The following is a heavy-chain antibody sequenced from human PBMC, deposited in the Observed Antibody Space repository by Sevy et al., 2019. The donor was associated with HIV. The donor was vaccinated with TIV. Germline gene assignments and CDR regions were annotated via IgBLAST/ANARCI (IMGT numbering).Heavy chain of an antibody. V-gene: IGHV4-30-4*01. D-gene: IGHD4-17*01. J-gene: IGHJ5*02. CDR3: AGAEYGDYVNYFDP. CDR1: GGSISSGDYH. Sequence: SETLSLTCTVSGGSISSGDYHWSWIRQPPGKGLEWLANLFNSGSTYYNPSLESRLTIYLETSKNQFSLRVTSVTAADTAVYYCAGAEYGDYVNYFDPWGQGTLVTVSS. CDR2: LFNSGST.